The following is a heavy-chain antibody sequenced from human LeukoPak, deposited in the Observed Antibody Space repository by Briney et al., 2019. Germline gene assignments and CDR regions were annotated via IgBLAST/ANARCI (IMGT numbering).Heavy chain of an antibody. V-gene: IGHV4-59*11. CDR2: IYYSGST. D-gene: IGHD3-22*01. Sequence: SETLSLTCTVSGGSISSHYWSWIRQPPGKGLEWIGYIYYSGSTNYNPSLKSRVTISVDTSKNQFSLKLSPVTAADTAVYYCASTRPDYYDSSGYYLEAFDIWGQGTMVTVSS. J-gene: IGHJ3*02. CDR1: GGSISSHY. CDR3: ASTRPDYYDSSGYYLEAFDI.